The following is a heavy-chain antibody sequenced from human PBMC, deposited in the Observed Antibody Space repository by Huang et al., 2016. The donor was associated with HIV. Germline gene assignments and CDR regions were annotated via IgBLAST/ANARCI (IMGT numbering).Heavy chain of an antibody. CDR3: AKDLVTYDSSGSV. CDR1: GFSFRSSG. J-gene: IGHJ4*02. Sequence: EVPLLESGGGLVQPGGSLRLSCAASGFSFRSSGMSWVRQAPGRGLEWVSTVSNSASSRHYTDSVRGRFTISRDNSKDTLYLQMNSLRAEDTALYYCAKDLVTYDSSGSVWGQGTLVTVSS. D-gene: IGHD3-22*01. CDR2: VSNSASSR. V-gene: IGHV3-23*01.